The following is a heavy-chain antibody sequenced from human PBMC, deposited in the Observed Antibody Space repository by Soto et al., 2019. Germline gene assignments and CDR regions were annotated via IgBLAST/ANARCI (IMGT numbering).Heavy chain of an antibody. V-gene: IGHV3-7*05. CDR1: GFTFSDYW. D-gene: IGHD3-10*01. CDR2: IKTDGSEK. CDR3: ASSMGRGGNDY. J-gene: IGHJ4*02. Sequence: EVQLVESGGGLVQPGGSLRLSCAASGFTFSDYWMSWVRQAPGKGLECVANIKTDGSEKYYVDHVKGRFTISRENAKNSLYLQMNSLRAEDTAVYYCASSMGRGGNDYWGQGTLVAVSS.